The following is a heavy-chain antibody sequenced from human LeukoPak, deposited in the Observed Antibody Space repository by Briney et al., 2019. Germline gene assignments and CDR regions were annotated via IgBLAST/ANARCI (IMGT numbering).Heavy chain of an antibody. D-gene: IGHD3-10*01. V-gene: IGHV1-18*01. CDR2: ISAYNGNT. Sequence: GASVKLSCKASGYTFTSYGISWVRQAPGQGLEWKGWISAYNGNTNYVQKLQGRVTMTTDTSTSTAYMELRSLRSDDSAVYYCARRLHYYGSGGYYFREVWAKGTTVTVSS. CDR1: GYTFTSYG. CDR3: ARRLHYYGSGGYYFREV. J-gene: IGHJ6*03.